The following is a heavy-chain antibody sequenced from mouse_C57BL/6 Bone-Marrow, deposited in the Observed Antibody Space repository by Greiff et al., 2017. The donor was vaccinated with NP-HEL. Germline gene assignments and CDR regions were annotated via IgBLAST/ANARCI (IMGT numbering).Heavy chain of an antibody. Sequence: EVKLVESEGGLVQPGSSMKLSCTASGFTFSDYYMAWVRQVPEKGLEWVANINYDGSSTYYLDSLKSRFIISRDNAKNILYLQMSSLKSEDTATYYCARDRNKSNLPYWYFDVWGTGTTVTVSS. J-gene: IGHJ1*03. CDR3: ARDRNKSNLPYWYFDV. D-gene: IGHD2-5*01. V-gene: IGHV5-16*01. CDR1: GFTFSDYY. CDR2: INYDGSST.